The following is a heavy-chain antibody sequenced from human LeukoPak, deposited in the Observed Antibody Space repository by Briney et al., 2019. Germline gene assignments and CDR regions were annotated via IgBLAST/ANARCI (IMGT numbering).Heavy chain of an antibody. V-gene: IGHV4-38-2*02. CDR1: GYYISNGYF. J-gene: IGHJ4*02. Sequence: PSETLSLTCTVSGYYISNGYFWGWIRQPPGKGLEWIGSIYHSGSTYYNPSLKSRVTISVDTSKNQFSLKLNSVTAADTAVYYCARRVVGATNYFDYWGQGTLVTVSS. D-gene: IGHD2-15*01. CDR2: IYHSGST. CDR3: ARRVVGATNYFDY.